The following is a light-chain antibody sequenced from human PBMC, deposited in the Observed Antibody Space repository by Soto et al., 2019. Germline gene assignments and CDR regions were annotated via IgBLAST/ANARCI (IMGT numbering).Light chain of an antibody. J-gene: IGKJ1*01. V-gene: IGKV3-20*01. CDR1: QSVSSSY. CDR3: QQYGSSPWT. Sequence: EIVLTQSPGTLSLSPGERATLSCRASQSVSSSYLAWYQQKPGQAPRLLIYGASSRATGSPHRFSGSGSGTDFTLTISRLEPEDVAVYYCQQYGSSPWTFGQGTKVEI. CDR2: GAS.